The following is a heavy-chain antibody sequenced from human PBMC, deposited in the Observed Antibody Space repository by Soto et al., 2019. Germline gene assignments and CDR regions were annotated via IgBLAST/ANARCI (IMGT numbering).Heavy chain of an antibody. Sequence: GGSLRLSCAASGFTFSKSWMSWVRQGPGKGLEWVAHIKYDGGETYYVDSVKGRFTISRDNAKTSMYLQMNSLRAEDTAVYYCAKAGILGSSWSFDYWGQGTLVTVSS. CDR3: AKAGILGSSWSFDY. J-gene: IGHJ4*02. D-gene: IGHD6-13*01. CDR2: IKYDGGET. V-gene: IGHV3-7*05. CDR1: GFTFSKSW.